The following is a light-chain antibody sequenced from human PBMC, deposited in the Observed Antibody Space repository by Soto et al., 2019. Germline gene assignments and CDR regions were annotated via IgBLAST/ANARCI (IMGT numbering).Light chain of an antibody. CDR2: SNN. CDR1: SSNIESNT. J-gene: IGLJ2*01. CDR3: ATWDDSLNGWV. V-gene: IGLV1-44*01. Sequence: QSVLTQPPSASGTPGQRVTIACSGGSSNIESNTVNWYQQVPGTAPKLLVYSNNQRPSGVPDRFSGSQAGTSASLAISGLQSVDEADYYCATWDDSLNGWVIGGGTKVTVL.